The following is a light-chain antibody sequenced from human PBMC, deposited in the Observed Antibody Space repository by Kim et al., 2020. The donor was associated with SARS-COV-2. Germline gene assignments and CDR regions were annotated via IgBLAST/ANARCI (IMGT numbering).Light chain of an antibody. CDR2: SAS. Sequence: APLGDSVTPTFPASQDIAISLALYQQKPGKVPPVLIYSASTLQSGVPSRFSGSVSGTEFTLTIDSLQTEDVATYYCQKYNSAPWTFGPGTKVDIK. CDR3: QKYNSAPWT. J-gene: IGKJ1*01. V-gene: IGKV1-27*01. CDR1: QDIAIS.